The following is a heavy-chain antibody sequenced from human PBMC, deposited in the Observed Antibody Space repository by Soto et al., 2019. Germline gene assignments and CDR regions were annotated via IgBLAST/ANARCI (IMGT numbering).Heavy chain of an antibody. CDR1: GGSISSGGYY. CDR3: ARLRWLRVRPDASDI. CDR2: IYYSGST. Sequence: QVQLQESGPGLVKPSQTLSLTCTVSGGSISSGGYYWSWIRQHPGKGLEWIGYIYYSGSTYYNPSLKSRVTISVDTSKNQFSLKLSSVTAADTAVYYCARLRWLRVRPDASDIWGQGTMVTVSS. J-gene: IGHJ3*02. D-gene: IGHD5-12*01. V-gene: IGHV4-31*03.